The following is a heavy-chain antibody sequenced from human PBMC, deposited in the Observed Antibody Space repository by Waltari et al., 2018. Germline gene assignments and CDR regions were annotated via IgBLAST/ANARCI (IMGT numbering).Heavy chain of an antibody. Sequence: YWMSWVRQAPGKGLEWVANIKQDGSEKYYVDSVKGRFTISRDNAKNSLYLQMNSLRAEDTAVYYCARIYYGDYVVYWGQGTLITVSS. CDR1: YW. D-gene: IGHD4-17*01. V-gene: IGHV3-7*03. J-gene: IGHJ4*02. CDR2: IKQDGSEK. CDR3: ARIYYGDYVVY.